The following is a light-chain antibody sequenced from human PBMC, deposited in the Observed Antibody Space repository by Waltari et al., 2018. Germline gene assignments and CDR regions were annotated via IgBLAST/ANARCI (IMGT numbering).Light chain of an antibody. CDR3: CSYGGSRTLV. J-gene: IGLJ2*01. CDR2: EGS. CDR1: SSDVGSYNL. V-gene: IGLV2-23*01. Sequence: QSALTQPASVSGSPGQSITISCPGTSSDVGSYNLVSWYQQHPGKAPKLMIYEGSKRPSGVSNRFSGSKSGNTASLTISGLQAEDEADYYCCSYGGSRTLVFGGGTKLTVL.